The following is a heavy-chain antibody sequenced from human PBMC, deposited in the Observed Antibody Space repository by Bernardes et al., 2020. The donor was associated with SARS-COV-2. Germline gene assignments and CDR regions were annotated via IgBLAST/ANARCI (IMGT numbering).Heavy chain of an antibody. J-gene: IGHJ4*02. CDR1: RFDFGTYV. CDR3: ARATLGFDY. V-gene: IGHV3-13*01. Sequence: GGSLRLSCAASRFDFGTYVMAWVRQATGKGLEWVSGIGTAGDTYYSGSVKGRFTISRENAKNSLYLQMNSLIAADTAVYYCARATLGFDYWGQGILVTVSS. CDR2: IGTAGDT. D-gene: IGHD5-12*01.